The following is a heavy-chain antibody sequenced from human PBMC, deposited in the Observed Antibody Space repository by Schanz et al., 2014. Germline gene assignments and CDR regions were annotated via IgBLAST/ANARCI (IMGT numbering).Heavy chain of an antibody. D-gene: IGHD3-10*01. CDR1: GFSFTTYA. Sequence: EVQLMESGGGLVKPGGSLRLSCASSGFSFTTYAMSWVRQAPGKGLEWVSSISGDHRNTFYADSVKGRFTISRDNSKNTLYLQMNSLRPEDTAVYYCARGGFGEVSYFDYWGQGTLVTVSS. V-gene: IGHV3-23*01. CDR3: ARGGFGEVSYFDY. CDR2: ISGDHRNT. J-gene: IGHJ4*02.